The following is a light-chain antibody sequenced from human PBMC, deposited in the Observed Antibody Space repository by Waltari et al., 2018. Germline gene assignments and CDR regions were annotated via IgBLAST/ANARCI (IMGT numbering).Light chain of an antibody. CDR3: QQFYDWPLT. CDR1: RTVDNN. Sequence: EIVMTQSQVTLSVSPGESVTLSCRASRTVDNNLAWYQQKPGQAPRLLIYGPSTRAPGIPARFSGTGSGTEFTLTISSVQSADFAVYYCQQFYDWPLTFGGGTKVELK. J-gene: IGKJ4*01. V-gene: IGKV3-15*01. CDR2: GPS.